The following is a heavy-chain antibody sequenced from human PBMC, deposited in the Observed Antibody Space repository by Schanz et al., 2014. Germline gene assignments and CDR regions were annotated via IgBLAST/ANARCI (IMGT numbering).Heavy chain of an antibody. J-gene: IGHJ6*02. D-gene: IGHD5-12*01. CDR2: IIPILGIA. CDR3: ARDLTVDTGYVVHYYYYGMDV. Sequence: QVQLVQSEAEVKKPGSSVKVSCKASGGTFSSYTISWVRQAPGQGLEWMGRIIPILGIANYAQNFQVRVTITADKSTSTAYMELASLRSEDTAVYFCARDLTVDTGYVVHYYYYGMDVWGQGTTVTVSS. V-gene: IGHV1-69*08. CDR1: GGTFSSYT.